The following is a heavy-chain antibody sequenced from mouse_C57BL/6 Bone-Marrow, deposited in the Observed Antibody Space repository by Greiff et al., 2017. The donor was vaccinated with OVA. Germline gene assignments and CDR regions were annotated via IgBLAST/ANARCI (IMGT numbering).Heavy chain of an antibody. CDR2: ISSGGSYT. Sequence: EVMLVESGGDLVKPGGSLKLSCAASGFTFSSYGMSWVRQTPDKRLEWVATISSGGSYTYYPDSVKGRFTISRDNAKNTRYLQMSSLESEDAAVYYCSKRCGSWDYCGQGTTLTVSS. CDR3: SKRCGSWDY. V-gene: IGHV5-6*02. J-gene: IGHJ2*01. CDR1: GFTFSSYG. D-gene: IGHD1-1*02.